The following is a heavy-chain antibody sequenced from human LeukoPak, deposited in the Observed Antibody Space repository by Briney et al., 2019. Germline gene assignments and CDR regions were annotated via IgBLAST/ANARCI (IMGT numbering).Heavy chain of an antibody. CDR1: GFTFSSYS. CDR3: ARDYYDSSGYKLDAFDI. CDR2: ISSSSSYI. D-gene: IGHD3-22*01. J-gene: IGHJ3*02. V-gene: IGHV3-21*01. Sequence: GGSLRLSCAASGFTFSSYSMNWVRQAPGKGLEWVSSISSSSSYIYYADSVKGRFTISRDNAKNSLYLQMNSLRAEDTAVYYCARDYYDSSGYKLDAFDIWGQGTMVTVPS.